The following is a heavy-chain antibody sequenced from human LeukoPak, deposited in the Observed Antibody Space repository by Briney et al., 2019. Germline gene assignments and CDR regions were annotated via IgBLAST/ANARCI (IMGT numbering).Heavy chain of an antibody. CDR2: IYYSGST. CDR1: GGSISSYY. J-gene: IGHJ5*02. V-gene: IGHV4-59*12. Sequence: PSETLSLTCTVSGGSISSYYWSWIRQPPGKGLEWIGYIYYSGSTSYNPSLKSRVTISVDTSKKQFSLKLSSVTPEDTAVYYCARVRSHYGDWFDPWGQGTLVTVSS. D-gene: IGHD3-10*01. CDR3: ARVRSHYGDWFDP.